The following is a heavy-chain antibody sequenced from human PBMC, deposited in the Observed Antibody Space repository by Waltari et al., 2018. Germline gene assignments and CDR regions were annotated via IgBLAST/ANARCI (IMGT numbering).Heavy chain of an antibody. D-gene: IGHD6-13*01. J-gene: IGHJ5*02. CDR2: IYHSGRT. CDR3: ARGVPQQLVPGFNWFDP. CDR1: GYSISSGYY. Sequence: QVQLQESGPGLVKPSETLSLTCAVSGYSISSGYYWGWLRQPPGKGLEWIGSIYHSGRTYYNPSLKSRVTKSEDTSKNQFALKLSSVTAADTAVDYCARGVPQQLVPGFNWFDPWGQGTLVTVSS. V-gene: IGHV4-38-2*01.